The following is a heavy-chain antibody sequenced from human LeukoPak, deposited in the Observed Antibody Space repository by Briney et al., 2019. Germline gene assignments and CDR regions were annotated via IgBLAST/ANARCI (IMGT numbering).Heavy chain of an antibody. CDR1: GFTFSSYS. Sequence: GGSLRLSCAASGFTFSSYSTNWVRQAPGKGLEWVSSISSSSSYIYYADSVKGRFTISRDNAKNSLYLQMNSLRAKDTAVYYCARDLWGYSSSDNFDYWGQGTLVTVSS. J-gene: IGHJ4*02. CDR2: ISSSSSYI. D-gene: IGHD6-6*01. V-gene: IGHV3-21*01. CDR3: ARDLWGYSSSDNFDY.